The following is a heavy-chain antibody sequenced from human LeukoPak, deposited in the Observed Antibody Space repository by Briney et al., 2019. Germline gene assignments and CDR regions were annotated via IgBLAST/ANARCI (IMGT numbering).Heavy chain of an antibody. J-gene: IGHJ4*02. CDR3: ARDRNTGSTYENLFEY. CDR1: GFTFSSYW. D-gene: IGHD1-26*01. CDR2: INSDGSST. Sequence: GGSLRLSCAASGFTFSSYWMHWVRQAPGKGLVWVSRINSDGSSTSYADSVKGRFTISRDNAKNTLYLQMNSLRAEDTSVYYCARDRNTGSTYENLFEYWGQGSLVTVSS. V-gene: IGHV3-74*01.